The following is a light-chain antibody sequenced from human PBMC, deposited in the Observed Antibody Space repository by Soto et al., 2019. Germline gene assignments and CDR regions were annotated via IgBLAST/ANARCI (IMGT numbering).Light chain of an antibody. CDR1: QSISSY. CDR2: AAS. Sequence: DIQMTQSPSSLSASVGDRVTITCRASQSISSYLNWYQQKPGKAPKLLIYAASSLQSGVPSRFSGSGSGTDFTLTISSLQPEDFATYYCQHGTFGQGTTVDSK. CDR3: QHGT. V-gene: IGKV1-39*01. J-gene: IGKJ1*01.